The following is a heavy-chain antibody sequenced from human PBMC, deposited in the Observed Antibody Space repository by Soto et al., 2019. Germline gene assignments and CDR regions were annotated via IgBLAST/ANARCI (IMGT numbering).Heavy chain of an antibody. J-gene: IGHJ5*02. CDR2: INHSGSD. Sequence: QVQLQQWGAGLLKPSETLSLTCAVYGGSFSGYYWSWSRQPPGKGLEWVGEINHSGSDNYNPSLKRRVTISVDTSKNTFSLKLSSVPAADTAVYSCARGRYYGSGFYYNWFDPWGQGTLVTVSS. CDR3: ARGRYYGSGFYYNWFDP. CDR1: GGSFSGYY. D-gene: IGHD3-10*01. V-gene: IGHV4-34*01.